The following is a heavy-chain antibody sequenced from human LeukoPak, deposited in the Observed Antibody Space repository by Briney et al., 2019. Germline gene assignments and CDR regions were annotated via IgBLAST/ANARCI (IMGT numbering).Heavy chain of an antibody. CDR1: GFTFSDAW. D-gene: IGHD6-25*01. V-gene: IGHV3-15*01. CDR2: IKSKIDGGTI. J-gene: IGHJ4*02. Sequence: GGSLRLSCVGSGFTFSDAWISWVRQAPGNGLEWVGRIKSKIDGGTIDYAAPVKGRFTISRDDSRNTLYLQMNSLKTEDRAVYYCTTRRQDGCWGQGTLVTVS. CDR3: TTRRQDGC.